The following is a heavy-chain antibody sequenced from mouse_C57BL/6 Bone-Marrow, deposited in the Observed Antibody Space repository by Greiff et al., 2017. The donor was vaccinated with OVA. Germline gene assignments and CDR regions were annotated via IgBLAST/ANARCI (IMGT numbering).Heavy chain of an antibody. CDR1: GYTFTDYY. V-gene: IGHV1-19*01. CDR3: ARWRWCPYYYAMDY. J-gene: IGHJ4*01. CDR2: LNPYNGGT. Sequence: EVQLQQSGPVLVKPGASVKMSCKASGYTFTDYYLNWVKQSHGKSLEWIGVLNPYNGGTSYNQKFKGKATLTVDKSSSTAYMKLNSLTSEYSAVYYGARWRWCPYYYAMDYWVQGTSVTVSS. D-gene: IGHD1-1*02.